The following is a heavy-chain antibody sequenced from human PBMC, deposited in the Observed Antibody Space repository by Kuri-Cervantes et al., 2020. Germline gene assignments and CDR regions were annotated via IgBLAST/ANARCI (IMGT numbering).Heavy chain of an antibody. CDR2: IYTSGGT. CDR3: ARDDALRRTFDM. D-gene: IGHD4-17*01. V-gene: IGHV4-4*07. CDR1: GGSISSYY. J-gene: IGHJ3*02. Sequence: GSLRLSCAVSGGSISSYYWSWIRQPAGKGLEWIGRIYTSGGTTYNPSLTSRVTISLDMSQNQFSLKLSSVTAADTAVYYCARDDALRRTFDMWGQGTMVTVSS.